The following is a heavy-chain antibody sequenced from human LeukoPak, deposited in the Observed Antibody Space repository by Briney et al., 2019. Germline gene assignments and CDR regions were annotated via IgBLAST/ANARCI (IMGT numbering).Heavy chain of an antibody. Sequence: SETLSLTCTVSGGSISSTNYYWGWIRQPPGKGLEWIGSISYSGSASYSPSLKSRVTISLDTSKNQFSLKVNSVTAADTAVYYCASGGGYNPDYWGQGTLVTVSS. CDR1: GGSISSTNYY. CDR2: ISYSGSA. CDR3: ASGGGYNPDY. V-gene: IGHV4-39*07. D-gene: IGHD5-24*01. J-gene: IGHJ4*02.